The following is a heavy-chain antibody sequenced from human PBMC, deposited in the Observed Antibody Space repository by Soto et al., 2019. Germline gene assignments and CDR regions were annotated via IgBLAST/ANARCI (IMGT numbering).Heavy chain of an antibody. CDR3: ARPRYYYGSGSSYCFDY. D-gene: IGHD3-10*01. V-gene: IGHV5-51*03. J-gene: IGHJ4*02. Sequence: EVQLVQSGAEVKKPGESLKISCKGSGYSFTSYWIGWVRQMPGKGLEWMGIIYPGDSDTRYSPSFQGQVTISADKSISTAYLQWSSLKASDTAMYYCARPRYYYGSGSSYCFDYWGQGTLFTVSS. CDR2: IYPGDSDT. CDR1: GYSFTSYW.